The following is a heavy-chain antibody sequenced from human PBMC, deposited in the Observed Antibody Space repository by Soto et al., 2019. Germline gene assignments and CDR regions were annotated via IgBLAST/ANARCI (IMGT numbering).Heavy chain of an antibody. J-gene: IGHJ4*02. CDR2: IYYSGST. D-gene: IGHD1-1*01. CDR1: GGSISSSSYY. V-gene: IGHV4-39*07. Sequence: SETLSLTCTVSGGSISSSSYYWGWIRQPPGKGLEWIGSIYYSGSTYYNPSLKSRVTISVDTSKNQFSLKLSSVTAADTAVYYCARVFVQAQTKLLYYFDYWGQGTLVTVSS. CDR3: ARVFVQAQTKLLYYFDY.